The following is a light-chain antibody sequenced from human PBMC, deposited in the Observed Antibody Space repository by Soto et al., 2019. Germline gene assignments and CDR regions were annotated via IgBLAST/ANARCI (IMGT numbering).Light chain of an antibody. V-gene: IGKV1-39*01. Sequence: DIQGTQSPSSLSASVGDRVTITCRASQRISNYLNWYQEEPGKAPKVLIYGAYSLQSGVPPRFSGSGSGTDFTLTISSLQPEDFATYYCQQSYDNPYTFGQGTKVDIK. CDR1: QRISNY. J-gene: IGKJ2*01. CDR3: QQSYDNPYT. CDR2: GAY.